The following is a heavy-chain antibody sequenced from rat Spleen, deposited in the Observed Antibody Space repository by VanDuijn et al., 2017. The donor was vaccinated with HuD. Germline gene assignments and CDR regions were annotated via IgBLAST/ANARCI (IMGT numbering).Heavy chain of an antibody. V-gene: IGHV5-20*01. CDR1: GFTFNNYD. J-gene: IGHJ3*01. CDR2: INFDGSST. CDR3: TTENFWFAF. Sequence: EVLLVESGGGLVRPGRSMKLSCAASGFTFNNYDMAWVRQAPTKGLEWVASINFDGSSTYFRDSVKGRFTISRDNARSTLYLQMDSLRSEDTATYYCTTENFWFAFWGQGSLVTVSS.